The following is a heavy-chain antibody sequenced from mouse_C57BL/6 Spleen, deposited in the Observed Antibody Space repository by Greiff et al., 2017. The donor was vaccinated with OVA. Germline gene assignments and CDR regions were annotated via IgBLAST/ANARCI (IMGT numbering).Heavy chain of an antibody. Sequence: EVQLVESGGGLVQPGGSLKLSCAASGFTFSDYYMYWVRQTPEKRLEWVAYISNGGGSTYYPDTVKGRFTISRDNAKNTLYLQMSRLKSEDTAMYYCARGEDYFDYWGQGTTLTVSS. V-gene: IGHV5-12*01. CDR3: ARGEDYFDY. CDR2: ISNGGGST. D-gene: IGHD2-13*01. CDR1: GFTFSDYY. J-gene: IGHJ2*01.